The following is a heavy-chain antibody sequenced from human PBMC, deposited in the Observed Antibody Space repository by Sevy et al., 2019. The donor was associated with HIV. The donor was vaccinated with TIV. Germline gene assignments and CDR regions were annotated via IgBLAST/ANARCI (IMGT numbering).Heavy chain of an antibody. CDR1: GYTFTGYY. CDR3: ARVTMVRGVSRLGNWFDP. CDR2: INPNSGGT. V-gene: IGHV1-2*02. D-gene: IGHD3-10*01. J-gene: IGHJ5*02. Sequence: ASVKVSCKASGYTFTGYYMQWVRQAPGQGLEWMGWINPNSGGTNYAQKFQGRVTMTRDRSISTAYMELSRLRSDDTAVYYCARVTMVRGVSRLGNWFDPWGQGTLVTVSS.